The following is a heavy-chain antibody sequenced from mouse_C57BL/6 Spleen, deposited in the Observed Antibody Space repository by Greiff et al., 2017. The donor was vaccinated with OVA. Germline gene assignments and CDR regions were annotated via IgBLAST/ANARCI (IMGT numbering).Heavy chain of an antibody. Sequence: QVQLQQPGAELVKPGASVKLSCKASGYTFTSYWMQWVKQRPGQGLEWIGEIDPSDSYTNYNQKFKGKATLTVDTSSSTAYMQLSSLTSEDSAVYYCARRRDSNYAWYFDVWGTGTTVTVSS. CDR3: ARRRDSNYAWYFDV. CDR2: IDPSDSYT. J-gene: IGHJ1*03. CDR1: GYTFTSYW. V-gene: IGHV1-50*01. D-gene: IGHD2-5*01.